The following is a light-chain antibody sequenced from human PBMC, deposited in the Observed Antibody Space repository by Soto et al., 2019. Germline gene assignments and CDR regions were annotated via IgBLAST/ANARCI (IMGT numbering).Light chain of an antibody. CDR3: QQYNSYSYT. CDR1: KSISSW. CDR2: KAS. V-gene: IGKV1-5*03. Sequence: DIQMTQSPSTLSASVGDRVTITCRASKSISSWLAWYQQKPGEAPKLLIYKASSLESGVPSRFSGSGSGTEFTLTISSLQPDDFATYYCQQYNSYSYTFGQGTKLEFK. J-gene: IGKJ2*01.